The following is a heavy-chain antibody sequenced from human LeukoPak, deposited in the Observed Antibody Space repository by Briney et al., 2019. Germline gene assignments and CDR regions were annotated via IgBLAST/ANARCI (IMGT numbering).Heavy chain of an antibody. CDR1: GGSFSGYY. CDR2: INHSGST. Sequence: PSETLSLTCAVYGGSFSGYYWSWIRQPPGKGLEWIGEINHSGSTNYNPSLKSRVTISVDTSKNQFSLKLSSVTAADTAVYYCARVAYDSSGSRAFDLWGQGTMVTVSS. D-gene: IGHD3-22*01. J-gene: IGHJ3*01. V-gene: IGHV4-34*01. CDR3: ARVAYDSSGSRAFDL.